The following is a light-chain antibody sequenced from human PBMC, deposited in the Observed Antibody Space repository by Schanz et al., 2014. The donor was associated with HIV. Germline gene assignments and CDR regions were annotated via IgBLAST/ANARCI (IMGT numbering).Light chain of an antibody. V-gene: IGLV2-14*03. CDR1: SSDGGGYNY. Sequence: QSALTQPASVSGAPGQSITISCTGTSSDGGGYNYPPQYQQHPGRTPKVLIYDVRDRPSGVSNRFSGSKSGNTASLTISGLQAEDEAEYFCSSYTTSKTHVFGSGTKLTVL. CDR2: DVR. CDR3: SSYTTSKTHV. J-gene: IGLJ1*01.